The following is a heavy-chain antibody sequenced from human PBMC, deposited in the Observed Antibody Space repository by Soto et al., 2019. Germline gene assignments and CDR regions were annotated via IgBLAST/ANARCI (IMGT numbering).Heavy chain of an antibody. V-gene: IGHV4-59*01. CDR3: ARGALRYFDWLDFAVNWFDP. J-gene: IGHJ5*02. D-gene: IGHD3-9*01. CDR1: GCYIISFY. CDR2: IYYSGST. Sequence: LSLPNTVSGCYIISFYWRRIRQPPGKGLEWIGYIYYSGSTNYNPSLKSRVTISVDTSKNQFSLKLSSVTAADTAVYYCARGALRYFDWLDFAVNWFDPWGQGTLVTVSS.